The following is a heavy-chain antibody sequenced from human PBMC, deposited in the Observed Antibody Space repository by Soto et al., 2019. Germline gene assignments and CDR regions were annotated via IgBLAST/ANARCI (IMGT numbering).Heavy chain of an antibody. Sequence: QVQLQESGPGLVKPSETLSLTCTVSDGSIGSYYWSWIRQPPGKGLELIGYVSPSGSTNYNPSLKSRAPISLATSTNQFSLRLSSVTAADTAVYYCAREGTTVDSYYYYGLDVWGQGTTVTVSS. D-gene: IGHD1-1*01. CDR2: VSPSGST. CDR1: DGSIGSYY. V-gene: IGHV4-59*01. J-gene: IGHJ6*02. CDR3: AREGTTVDSYYYYGLDV.